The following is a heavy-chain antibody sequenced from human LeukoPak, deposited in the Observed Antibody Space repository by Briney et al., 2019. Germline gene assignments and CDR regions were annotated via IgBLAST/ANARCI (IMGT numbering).Heavy chain of an antibody. CDR2: IYHSGST. CDR3: ARDLGARRYYYYYGMDV. CDR1: GGSISSSNW. Sequence: PSETLSLTCAVSGGSISSSNWWSWVRQPPGKGLEWIGEIYHSGSTNYNPSLKSRVTISVDKSKNQFSLKLSSVTAADTAAYYCARDLGARRYYYYYGMDVWGQGTTVTVSS. D-gene: IGHD6-6*01. J-gene: IGHJ6*02. V-gene: IGHV4-4*02.